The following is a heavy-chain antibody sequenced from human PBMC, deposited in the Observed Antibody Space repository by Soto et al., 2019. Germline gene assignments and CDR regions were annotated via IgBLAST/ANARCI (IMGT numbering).Heavy chain of an antibody. CDR3: ARDWSEGITIFGVVDV. Sequence: GGSLRLSCAASGFIFSDYYMSWIRQAPGKGLEWVSYISSSGSTIYYADSVKGRFTISRDNAKNSLYLQMNSLRAEDTAVYYCARDWSEGITIFGVVDVWGKGTTVTVSS. CDR2: ISSSGSTI. CDR1: GFIFSDYY. V-gene: IGHV3-11*01. J-gene: IGHJ6*04. D-gene: IGHD3-3*01.